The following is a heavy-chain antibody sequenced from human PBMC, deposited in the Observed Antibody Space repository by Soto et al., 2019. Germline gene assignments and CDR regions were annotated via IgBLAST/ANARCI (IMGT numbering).Heavy chain of an antibody. V-gene: IGHV4-59*01. Sequence: QVQLQESGPGLVKPSETLSLTCTVSGDSISRYYWSWIRLSPGKGLEWIGYIYYSGETNYNPSVKSRGTISVDSTKNQFSLQLSSVTAADTAVYYCARDQGGEFLKGSGMDVCVPGTTVTVSS. D-gene: IGHD3-10*01. CDR3: ARDQGGEFLKGSGMDV. CDR1: GDSISRYY. J-gene: IGHJ6*02. CDR2: IYYSGET.